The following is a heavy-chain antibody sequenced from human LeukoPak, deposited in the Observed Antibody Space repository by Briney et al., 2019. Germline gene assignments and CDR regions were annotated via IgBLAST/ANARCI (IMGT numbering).Heavy chain of an antibody. V-gene: IGHV3-30-3*01. D-gene: IGHD6-13*01. J-gene: IGHJ4*02. CDR3: AKDYKRVAAAVDY. CDR2: ISYDGSNK. Sequence: GRSLRLSCAASGFTFSSYAMHWVRQAPGKGLEWVAVISYDGSNKYYADSVKGRFTISRDNSKNTLYLQMNSLRAEDTAVYYCAKDYKRVAAAVDYWGQGTLVTVSS. CDR1: GFTFSSYA.